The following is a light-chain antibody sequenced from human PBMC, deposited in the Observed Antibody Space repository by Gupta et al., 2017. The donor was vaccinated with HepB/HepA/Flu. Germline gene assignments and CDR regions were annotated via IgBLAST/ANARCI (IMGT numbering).Light chain of an antibody. Sequence: DIQMTQSPSTLSASVGDRVTITCRASQSISNWLAWYQQKPGKAPKLLIYKASSLESGVPSRFSGSGSGTEFTLTISSLQPDDFATYYCQQYNSFVKTFGQGTKLEIK. J-gene: IGKJ1*01. V-gene: IGKV1-5*03. CDR2: KAS. CDR3: QQYNSFVKT. CDR1: QSISNW.